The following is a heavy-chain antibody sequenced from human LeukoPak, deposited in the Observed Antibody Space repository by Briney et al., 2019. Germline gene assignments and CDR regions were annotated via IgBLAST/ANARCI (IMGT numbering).Heavy chain of an antibody. CDR3: VRDPSYSSGWYPYFFDH. CDR2: ISSSSSTI. V-gene: IGHV3-48*01. CDR1: EFTISNYS. Sequence: GGSLRLSCAASEFTISNYSMNWVRQAPGRGLEWVSYISSSSSTIYYADSVKGRFTISRDTAKNPVYLQMNSLRAEDTAVYYCVRDPSYSSGWYPYFFDHWGQGTHDTVSS. D-gene: IGHD6-13*01. J-gene: IGHJ4*02.